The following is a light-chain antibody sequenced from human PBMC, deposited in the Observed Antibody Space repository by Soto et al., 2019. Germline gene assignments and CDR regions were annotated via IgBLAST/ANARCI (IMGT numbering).Light chain of an antibody. J-gene: IGKJ5*01. CDR2: SAS. Sequence: QSPGTLSLSPGEGATLSCRASQSVTSSYLAWYQQKPGQAPRLLIYSASSRATGIPDRFSGSGSGTDFTLTISRLEPEDFAVYYCQVFGNSPPTFGLGTRLEIK. CDR3: QVFGNSPPT. CDR1: QSVTSSY. V-gene: IGKV3-20*01.